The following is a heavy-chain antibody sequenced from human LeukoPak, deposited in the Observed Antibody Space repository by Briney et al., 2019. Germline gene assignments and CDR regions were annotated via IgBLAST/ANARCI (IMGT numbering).Heavy chain of an antibody. CDR1: GLSVSSNY. V-gene: IGHV3-66*02. J-gene: IGHJ4*02. CDR3: ARGLGGNSRAAPYYFDY. CDR2: IYSGGST. D-gene: IGHD4-23*01. Sequence: GSLRLSCAASGLSVSSNYMSWVRQAPGKGLVWVSVIYSGGSTYYADSVKGRFTISRDNSKNTLYLQMNSLRAEDTAVYYCARGLGGNSRAAPYYFDYWGQGTLVTVSS.